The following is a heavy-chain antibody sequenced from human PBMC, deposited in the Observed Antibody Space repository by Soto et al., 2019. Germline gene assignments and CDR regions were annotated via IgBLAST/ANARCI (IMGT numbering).Heavy chain of an antibody. V-gene: IGHV4-4*02. Sequence: PSETLSLTCAVSGVSIVSNNWWTWVRQPPGKGLEWIGEIYHSGSTEYNPSLKSRVTISVDKSKNQFSLILSSVTAADTAVYYCASASLYGMDVWGQGTTVTVSS. D-gene: IGHD3-16*01. CDR1: GVSIVSNNW. J-gene: IGHJ6*02. CDR2: IYHSGST. CDR3: ASASLYGMDV.